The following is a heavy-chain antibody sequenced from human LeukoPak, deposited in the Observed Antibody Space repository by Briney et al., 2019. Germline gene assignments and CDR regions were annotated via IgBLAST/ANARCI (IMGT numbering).Heavy chain of an antibody. Sequence: PSETLSLTCTVSGGSISSYYWSWIRQPPGKGLEWIGHIYYSGSTYYNPSLKSRVTISVDTSKNQFSLKLSSVTAADTAVYYCARVAVAGKIFDYWGQGTLVTVSS. V-gene: IGHV4-59*12. CDR2: IYYSGST. CDR3: ARVAVAGKIFDY. J-gene: IGHJ4*02. D-gene: IGHD6-19*01. CDR1: GGSISSYY.